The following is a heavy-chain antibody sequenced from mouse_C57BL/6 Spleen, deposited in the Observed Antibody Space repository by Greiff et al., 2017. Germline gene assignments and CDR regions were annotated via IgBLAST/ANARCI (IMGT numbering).Heavy chain of an antibody. V-gene: IGHV1-63*01. CDR2: IYPGGGYT. CDR3: ARGGSTMVTTGYFDY. Sequence: VKLQPSGAELVRPGTSVKMSCKASGYNFTNYWIGWAKQRPGHGLEWIGDIYPGGGYTNYNEKFKGKATLTADKSSSTAYMQFSSLTSEDSAIYYSARGGSTMVTTGYFDYWGQDATRTVSS. J-gene: IGHJ2*01. D-gene: IGHD2-2*01. CDR1: GYNFTNYW.